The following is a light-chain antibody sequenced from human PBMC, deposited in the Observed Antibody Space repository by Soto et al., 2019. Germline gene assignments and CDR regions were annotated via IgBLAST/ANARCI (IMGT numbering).Light chain of an antibody. J-gene: IGLJ2*01. CDR2: QDN. Sequence: NFMLTQPHSVSESPGKTVTISCTGSGGSIASNYVQWYQQRPGSAPTTVIYQDNQRPSGVPDRFSGSIDSFSNSAFLTISGLKTEDEADYYCQSYDIAVVFGGGTKLTVL. V-gene: IGLV6-57*02. CDR3: QSYDIAVV. CDR1: GGSIASNY.